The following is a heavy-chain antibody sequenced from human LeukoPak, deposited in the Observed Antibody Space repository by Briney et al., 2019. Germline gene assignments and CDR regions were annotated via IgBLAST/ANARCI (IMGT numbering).Heavy chain of an antibody. Sequence: GGSLRLSCAASGFTFSSYSMNWVRQAPGKGLEWVSYISSRSSTIYYADSVKGRFTISRDNSKNTLYLQMNSLRAEDTAVYYCAKVSYGDYYWGHDAFDIWGQGTMVTVSS. V-gene: IGHV3-48*01. CDR2: ISSRSSTI. J-gene: IGHJ3*02. CDR3: AKVSYGDYYWGHDAFDI. D-gene: IGHD4-17*01. CDR1: GFTFSSYS.